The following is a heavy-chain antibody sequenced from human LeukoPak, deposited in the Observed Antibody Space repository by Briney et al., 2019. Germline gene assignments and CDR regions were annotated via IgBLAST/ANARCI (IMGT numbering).Heavy chain of an antibody. CDR3: ARDQGYSYGDDLFDY. J-gene: IGHJ4*02. CDR2: VSSSGSTI. Sequence: PGGSLRLSCAASGFTISSYEMNWVRQAPGKGLEWVSYVSSSGSTIYYADSVKGRFTISRDNAKNSLYLQMNSLRAEDTAVYYCARDQGYSYGDDLFDYWGQGTLVTVSS. D-gene: IGHD5-18*01. CDR1: GFTISSYE. V-gene: IGHV3-48*03.